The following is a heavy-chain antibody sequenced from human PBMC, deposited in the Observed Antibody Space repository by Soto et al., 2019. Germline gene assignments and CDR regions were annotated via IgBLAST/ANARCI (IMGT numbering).Heavy chain of an antibody. D-gene: IGHD4-17*01. Sequence: EVQLLESGGGLAQPGGSLILSCAASGFTFSNYDMNWVHQAPGKGPERVSGISASGWSTHYTDSVKGRFTISRDNSKTTMFLQTNSLRAEDTAVYYCTTEPAGTVNSDYWGQGNLVTVAS. V-gene: IGHV3-23*01. J-gene: IGHJ4*02. CDR3: TTEPAGTVNSDY. CDR1: GFTFSNYD. CDR2: ISASGWST.